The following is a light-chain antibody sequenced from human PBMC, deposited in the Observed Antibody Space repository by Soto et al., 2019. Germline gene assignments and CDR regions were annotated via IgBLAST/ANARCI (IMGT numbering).Light chain of an antibody. Sequence: DIPMTQSPSSLSASVGDRVTITCRASQSISSYLNWYQQKPGKAPKLLIYAASSLQSGVPSRVSGSGSGTDFTLTISSLQPEDFATYYCQQSYSTPRPFGQGTKLAIK. CDR1: QSISSY. V-gene: IGKV1-39*01. CDR2: AAS. CDR3: QQSYSTPRP. J-gene: IGKJ1*01.